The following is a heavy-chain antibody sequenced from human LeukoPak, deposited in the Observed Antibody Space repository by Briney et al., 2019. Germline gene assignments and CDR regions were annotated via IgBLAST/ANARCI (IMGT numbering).Heavy chain of an antibody. CDR3: ARDGLNYDFLSGRGPFDY. V-gene: IGHV3-48*03. Sequence: GRSLRLSCAASGFTSSSYEMNWVRQAPGKGLEWVSYISSSGSTIYYADSVKGRFTISRDNAKNSLYLQMNSLRAEDTAVYYCARDGLNYDFLSGRGPFDYWAREPWSPSPQ. J-gene: IGHJ4*02. CDR2: ISSSGSTI. CDR1: GFTSSSYE. D-gene: IGHD3-3*01.